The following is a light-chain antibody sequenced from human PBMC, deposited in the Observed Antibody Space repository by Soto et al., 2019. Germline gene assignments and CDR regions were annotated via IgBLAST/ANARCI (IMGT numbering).Light chain of an antibody. CDR3: QQYNQWPLT. J-gene: IGKJ4*01. Sequence: EIVMTQSPATLSVSPGERATLSCRASQSVSSNLAWYQQKPGQAPRLLIYGASTRATGIPARFSGSGSGTESTLTLSSLQSEDFAVYYCQQYNQWPLTFGGGTKVEIQ. V-gene: IGKV3-15*01. CDR2: GAS. CDR1: QSVSSN.